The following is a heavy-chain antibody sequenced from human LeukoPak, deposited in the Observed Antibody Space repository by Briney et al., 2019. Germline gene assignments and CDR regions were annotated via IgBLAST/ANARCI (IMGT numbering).Heavy chain of an antibody. CDR3: ARTYYDYWSGPYAFDI. V-gene: IGHV3-30*02. D-gene: IGHD3-3*01. Sequence: PGGSLRLSCAASGFTFSSYGMHWVRQAPGKGLEWVAFIRYDGNNKYYADSVKGRFTISRDNSENTLFLQMNNLRADDTAVYYCARTYYDYWSGPYAFDIWGQGTMVTVSS. CDR2: IRYDGNNK. J-gene: IGHJ3*02. CDR1: GFTFSSYG.